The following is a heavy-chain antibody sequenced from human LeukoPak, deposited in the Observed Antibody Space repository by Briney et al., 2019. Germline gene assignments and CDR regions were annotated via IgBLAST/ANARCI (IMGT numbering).Heavy chain of an antibody. J-gene: IGHJ4*02. CDR2: INAGNGNT. V-gene: IGHV1-3*01. Sequence: GASVTVSCKASGYTFTSYAMHWVRQAPGQRLEWMGWINAGNGNTKYSQKFQGRVTITRDTSASIAYMELSSLRSEDTAVYYCARDRDLNYFDSWGQGTLVTVSS. CDR1: GYTFTSYA. CDR3: ARDRDLNYFDS.